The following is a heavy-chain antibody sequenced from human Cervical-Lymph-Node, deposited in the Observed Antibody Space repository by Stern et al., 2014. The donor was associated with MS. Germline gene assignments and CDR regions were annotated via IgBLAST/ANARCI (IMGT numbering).Heavy chain of an antibody. CDR3: ARGGRMASMFY. J-gene: IGHJ4*02. CDR1: GASFTDYY. CDR2: IYSNVNS. D-gene: IGHD5-24*01. V-gene: IGHV4-59*01. Sequence: QVQLQESCPGLVRPSETLSLTCTVSGASFTDYYWSWIRQPPGKWLEWIGYIYSNVNSNYSPSLKSRIAISVDTSKSYFSLNLTSVTAADTAVYYCARGGRMASMFYWGQGMLVTVSS.